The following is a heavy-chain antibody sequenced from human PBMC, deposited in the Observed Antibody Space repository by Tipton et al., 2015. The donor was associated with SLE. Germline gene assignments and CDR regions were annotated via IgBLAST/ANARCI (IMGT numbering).Heavy chain of an antibody. CDR1: GYSISSGYY. CDR3: ARDYELQLVGHFDY. CDR2: IYHSGST. V-gene: IGHV4-38-2*02. J-gene: IGHJ4*02. Sequence: TLSLTCAVSGYSISSGYYWGWIRQPPGKGLGWIGSIYHSGSTYYNPSLKSRVTISVDTSKNQFSLKLSSVTAADTAVFYCARDYELQLVGHFDYWGQGTLVTVSS. D-gene: IGHD6-13*01.